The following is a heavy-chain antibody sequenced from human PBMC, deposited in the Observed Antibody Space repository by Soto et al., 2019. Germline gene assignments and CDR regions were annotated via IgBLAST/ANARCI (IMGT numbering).Heavy chain of an antibody. V-gene: IGHV1-18*04. CDR1: GYTFISYG. D-gene: IGHD1-20*01. CDR2: ISTYNGNT. J-gene: IGHJ6*02. Sequence: GASVKVSCKPSGYTFISYGISWVRQAPGQGLEWMGWISTYNGNTKYAQKLQGRVTLTTDTSTSTVYMEMRSLRSDDTAVYYCARDLGYNPSPIDVWGQGTTVTVSS. CDR3: ARDLGYNPSPIDV.